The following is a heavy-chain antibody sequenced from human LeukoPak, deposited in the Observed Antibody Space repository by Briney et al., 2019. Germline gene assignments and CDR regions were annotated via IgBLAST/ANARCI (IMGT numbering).Heavy chain of an antibody. CDR1: GGSFSGYY. Sequence: SETLSLTRAVYGGSFSGYYWSWIRQPPGKGLEWIGEINHSGSTNYNPSLKSRVTISVDTSKNQFSLKLSSVTAADTAVYYCARAHGYSYGYGTPFDPWGQGALVTVSS. V-gene: IGHV4-34*01. D-gene: IGHD5-18*01. CDR2: INHSGST. J-gene: IGHJ5*02. CDR3: ARAHGYSYGYGTPFDP.